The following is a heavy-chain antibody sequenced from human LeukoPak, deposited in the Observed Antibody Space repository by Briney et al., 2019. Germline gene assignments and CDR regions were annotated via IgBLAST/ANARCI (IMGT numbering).Heavy chain of an antibody. CDR1: GFTFSIYG. Sequence: GGSLRLSCAPSGFTFSIYGMHWVRLAPGKGLEWVAFIRNDGDDKYYADSVKGRFTISRDNSKNTLYLQVNSLRAEDTAVYYCARSGGRNDFDCWGQGTLVTVSS. CDR2: IRNDGDDK. V-gene: IGHV3-30*02. D-gene: IGHD1-1*01. J-gene: IGHJ4*02. CDR3: ARSGGRNDFDC.